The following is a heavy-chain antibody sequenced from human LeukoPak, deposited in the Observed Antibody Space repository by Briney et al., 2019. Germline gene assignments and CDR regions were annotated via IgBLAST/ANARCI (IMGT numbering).Heavy chain of an antibody. CDR1: GYTFTGYY. J-gene: IGHJ4*02. CDR2: INPNSDGT. Sequence: ASVKVSCKASGYTFTGYYMHWVRQAPGQGLEWMGWINPNSDGTNYAQKFQGRVTMTRDTSISTAYMELSRLRSDDTAVYYCATSRDGYNPFDYWGQGTLVTVSS. D-gene: IGHD5-24*01. V-gene: IGHV1-2*02. CDR3: ATSRDGYNPFDY.